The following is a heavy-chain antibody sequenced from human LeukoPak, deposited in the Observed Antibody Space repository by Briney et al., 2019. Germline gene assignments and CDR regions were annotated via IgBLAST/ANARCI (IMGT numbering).Heavy chain of an antibody. CDR2: IPMVGAST. V-gene: IGHV3-23*01. CDR3: AIDLSLYCSGGSCYSLNY. D-gene: IGHD2-15*01. CDR1: GFVFSSYA. J-gene: IGHJ4*02. Sequence: GGSLRLSCAASGFVFSSYAMSWVGRAPGKGLEWGSYIPMVGASTYNEDSVRGRFKISRDNSEKKLYLQMNSLRTEDTAVYYCAIDLSLYCSGGSCYSLNYWGQGTLVTVSS.